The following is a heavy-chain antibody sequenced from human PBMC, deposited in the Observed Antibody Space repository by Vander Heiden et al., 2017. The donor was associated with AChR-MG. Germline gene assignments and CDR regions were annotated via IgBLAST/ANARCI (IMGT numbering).Heavy chain of an antibody. CDR1: GFTFSGSW. CDR3: AMGANFDY. V-gene: IGHV3-7*01. CDR2: MKETG. Sequence: DVQLVDSGGGLVQPGGSLRLSCAASGFTFSGSWMTWFRQAPGKGLEWVTSMKETGNSVKGRFTISRDNAKNSLYLQMNSLRAEDTAVYYCAMGANFDYWGQGTLVTVSS. J-gene: IGHJ4*02.